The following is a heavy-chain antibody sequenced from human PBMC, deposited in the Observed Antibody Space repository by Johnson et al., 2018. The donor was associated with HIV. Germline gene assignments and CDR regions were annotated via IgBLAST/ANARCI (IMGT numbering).Heavy chain of an antibody. V-gene: IGHV3-30*02. CDR2: IRYDGSNE. CDR3: ARKQWLEIPSDALDV. Sequence: VQLVESGGGVVQPGGSLRLSCAASGFTFSSYGMHWVRQAPGKGLEWVAFIRYDGSNEYYADSVKGRFTISRDNAKKTLYLQMSSLRAEDTAIYYCARKQWLEIPSDALDVWGQGTMVTVSS. J-gene: IGHJ3*01. CDR1: GFTFSSYG. D-gene: IGHD6-19*01.